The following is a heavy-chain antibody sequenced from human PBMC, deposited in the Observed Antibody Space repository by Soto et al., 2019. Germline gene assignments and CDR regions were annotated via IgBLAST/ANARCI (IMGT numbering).Heavy chain of an antibody. CDR1: GFTFSSYA. J-gene: IGHJ3*02. Sequence: GGSLRLSCAASGFTFSSYAMHWVRQAPGKGLEWVAVISYDGSNKYYADSVKGRFTISRDNSKNTLYLQMNSLRAEDTAVYYFAREGMTTFAFEIWGQGIMVIVSS. D-gene: IGHD4-17*01. CDR3: AREGMTTFAFEI. CDR2: ISYDGSNK. V-gene: IGHV3-30-3*01.